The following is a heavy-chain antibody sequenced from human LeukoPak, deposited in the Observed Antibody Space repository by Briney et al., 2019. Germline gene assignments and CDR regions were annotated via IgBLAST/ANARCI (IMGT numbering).Heavy chain of an antibody. Sequence: PGGSLRLSCAASGVTFSSYAMHWVRQAPGKGLEWVAVRSYDGSNKYYADSVKGRFTISRDNSKNTLYLQMNSLRAEDTAVYYCARAARGSSAPFDYRGQGTLVTVSS. CDR1: GVTFSSYA. V-gene: IGHV3-30*01. CDR2: RSYDGSNK. D-gene: IGHD1-26*01. CDR3: ARAARGSSAPFDY. J-gene: IGHJ4*02.